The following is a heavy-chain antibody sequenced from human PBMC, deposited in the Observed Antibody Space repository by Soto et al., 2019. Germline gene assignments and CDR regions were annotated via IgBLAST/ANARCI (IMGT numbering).Heavy chain of an antibody. J-gene: IGHJ4*02. CDR1: GFTFSSYG. Sequence: GGSLRLSCAASGFTFSSYGMHWVRQAPGKGLEWVAVISYDGSNKYYADSVKGRFTISRDNSKNTLYLQMNSLRAEDTAVYYCAKDVLRAARFPDYWGQGTLVTVSS. CDR3: AKDVLRAARFPDY. V-gene: IGHV3-30*18. CDR2: ISYDGSNK. D-gene: IGHD6-6*01.